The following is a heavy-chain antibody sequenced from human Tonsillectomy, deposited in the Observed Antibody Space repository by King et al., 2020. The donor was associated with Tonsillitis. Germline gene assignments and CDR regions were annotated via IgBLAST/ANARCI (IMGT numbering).Heavy chain of an antibody. D-gene: IGHD3-10*01. CDR3: AREGQGSGRYYYDY. CDR1: GGSISSYY. J-gene: IGHJ4*02. Sequence: QLQESGPGLVKPSETLSLTCTVSGGSISSYYWSWIRQPPGKGLEWIGYIYYSGSTNYNPSLKSRVTISVDTSKNQFSLKLSSVTAADTAVYYCAREGQGSGRYYYDYWGQGTLVTVSS. V-gene: IGHV4-59*01. CDR2: IYYSGST.